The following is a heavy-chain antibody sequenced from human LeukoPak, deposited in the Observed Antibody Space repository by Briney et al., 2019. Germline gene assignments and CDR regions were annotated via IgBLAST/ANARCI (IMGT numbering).Heavy chain of an antibody. CDR3: ARGACSSTSCYGFYYYGMDV. Sequence: GGSLRLSCAASRFTFRSNYLSWVRQAPGKGLEWVSVIYSGGSTYYADSVKGRFTISRHNSKNTLYLQMNSLRAEDTAVYYCARGACSSTSCYGFYYYGMDVWGQGTTVTVSS. CDR2: IYSGGST. D-gene: IGHD2-2*01. CDR1: RFTFRSNY. V-gene: IGHV3-53*04. J-gene: IGHJ6*02.